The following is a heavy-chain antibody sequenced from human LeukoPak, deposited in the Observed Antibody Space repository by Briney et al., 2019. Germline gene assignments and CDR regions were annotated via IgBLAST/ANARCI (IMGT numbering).Heavy chain of an antibody. D-gene: IGHD6-13*01. CDR3: AKDADSSSWYSFVNY. CDR2: ISYDGSNK. Sequence: GGSLRLSCAASGFTFSSYGMHWVGQAPGKGLEWVAVISYDGSNKYYADSVKGRFTISKDNSKNTLYLQMNSLRAEDTAVYYCAKDADSSSWYSFVNYWGQGTLVTVSS. J-gene: IGHJ4*02. CDR1: GFTFSSYG. V-gene: IGHV3-30*18.